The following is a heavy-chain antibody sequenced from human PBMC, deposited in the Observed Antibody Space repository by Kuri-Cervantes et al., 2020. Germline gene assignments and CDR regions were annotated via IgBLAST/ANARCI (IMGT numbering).Heavy chain of an antibody. J-gene: IGHJ3*02. Sequence: GESLKISCMGSGYSFTNYWIAWVRQMPGKGLEWMAIIYPADSDTRYSPSFQGQVTISADKSISTAYLQRSSLKASDTAMYYCAKRAVAGTTSGAFDIWGQGTMVTVSS. CDR1: GYSFTNYW. CDR3: AKRAVAGTTSGAFDI. D-gene: IGHD6-19*01. CDR2: IYPADSDT. V-gene: IGHV5-51*01.